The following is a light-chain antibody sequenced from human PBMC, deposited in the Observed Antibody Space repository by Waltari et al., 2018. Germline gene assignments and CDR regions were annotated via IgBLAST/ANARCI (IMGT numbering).Light chain of an antibody. CDR1: QSISRY. CDR2: AAS. V-gene: IGKV1-39*01. Sequence: DIQMTQSPSSLSASVGDRVTITCRASQSISRYLNWYQQKPGKAPELLIYAASSLQSGVPSRFSGSGSGTDFTLTISSLQPEDFATYYCQQSYSAPPLTFGGGTKVEIK. CDR3: QQSYSAPPLT. J-gene: IGKJ4*01.